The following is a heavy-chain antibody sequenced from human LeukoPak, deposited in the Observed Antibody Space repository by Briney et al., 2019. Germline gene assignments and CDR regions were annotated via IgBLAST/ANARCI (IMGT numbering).Heavy chain of an antibody. V-gene: IGHV3-30*18. J-gene: IGHJ4*02. D-gene: IGHD3-16*02. CDR2: ISDDGSNK. CDR3: AKDEPSFHRIMITFGGVIAGPFDY. CDR1: GFTFSSYG. Sequence: PGRSLRLSCAASGFTFSSYGMHWVRQAPGKGLEWVAVISDDGSNKYYADSVKGRFTISRDNSKNTLYLQMNSLRAEDTAVYYCAKDEPSFHRIMITFGGVIAGPFDYWGQGTLVTVSS.